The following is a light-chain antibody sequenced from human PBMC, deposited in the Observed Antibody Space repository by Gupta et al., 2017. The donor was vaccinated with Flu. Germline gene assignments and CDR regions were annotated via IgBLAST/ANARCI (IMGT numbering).Light chain of an antibody. V-gene: IGLV1-44*01. Sequence: TISCSGTNCDIGSNGEGWYQQEPVAAPKVLIYKDDERPSGGAARMSGSKSGASASLVSGGLQAEDEDNYYCSQWDDSRDWAVFGGGTRLTVL. J-gene: IGLJ2*01. CDR2: KDD. CDR3: SQWDDSRDWAV. CDR1: NCDIGSNG.